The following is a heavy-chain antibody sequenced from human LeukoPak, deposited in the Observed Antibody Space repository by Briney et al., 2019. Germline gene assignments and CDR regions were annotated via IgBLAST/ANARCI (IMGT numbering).Heavy chain of an antibody. V-gene: IGHV3-48*02. CDR2: ISSSSSTI. D-gene: IGHD6-6*01. CDR1: GFTLSTCT. CDR3: AREYSSSSGRAFDI. Sequence: GGSLRLSCAASGFTLSTCTMNWVRQAPGKGLQWFSYISSSSSTIYYADSVKGRFTISRDNAKNSLYLQMNSLRDEDTAVYYCAREYSSSSGRAFDIWGQGTMVTVSS. J-gene: IGHJ3*02.